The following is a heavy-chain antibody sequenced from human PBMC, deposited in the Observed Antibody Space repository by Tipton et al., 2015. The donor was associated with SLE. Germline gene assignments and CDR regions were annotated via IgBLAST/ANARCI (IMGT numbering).Heavy chain of an antibody. V-gene: IGHV4-59*01. CDR1: GGSISSYY. D-gene: IGHD2-2*01. CDR3: ARGYCSSAYCSGVCFDP. Sequence: LRLSCTVSGGSISSYYWSWIRQPPGKGLEWIGYIYYSGSTNYNPSLKSRVTISVDTSKNQFSLKLSSVTAADTAVYYCARGYCSSAYCSGVCFDPWGQATLITVSS. J-gene: IGHJ5*02. CDR2: IYYSGST.